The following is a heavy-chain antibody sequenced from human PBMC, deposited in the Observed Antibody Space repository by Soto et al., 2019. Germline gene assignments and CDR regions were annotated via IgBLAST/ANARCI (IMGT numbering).Heavy chain of an antibody. CDR3: VRAAGYSGNDYVYYYGMDV. J-gene: IGHJ6*02. CDR2: VWYDGRNK. D-gene: IGHD5-12*01. V-gene: IGHV3-33*01. CDR1: GYTFSTYG. Sequence: QVQLVESGGGVVQPGRSLRLSCAASGYTFSTYGMHWVRQAPGKGLEWVALVWYDGRNKDYADSVKGRFTISRDNSKNMLYMQMNIPRDEDTAVYYCVRAAGYSGNDYVYYYGMDVWGQGTTVTVSS.